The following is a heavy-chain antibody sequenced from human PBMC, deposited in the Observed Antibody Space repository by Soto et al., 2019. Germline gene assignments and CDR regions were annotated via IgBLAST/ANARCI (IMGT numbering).Heavy chain of an antibody. CDR2: IYYSGST. Sequence: SETLSLTCTVSGGSISSGDYYWSWIRQPPGKGLEWIGYIYYSGSTYYNPSLKSRVTISVDTSKNQFSLKLSSVTAADTAVYYCARGYDSSGYYFGSSAFDIWGQGTMVTVSS. J-gene: IGHJ3*02. D-gene: IGHD3-22*01. CDR3: ARGYDSSGYYFGSSAFDI. V-gene: IGHV4-30-4*01. CDR1: GGSISSGDYY.